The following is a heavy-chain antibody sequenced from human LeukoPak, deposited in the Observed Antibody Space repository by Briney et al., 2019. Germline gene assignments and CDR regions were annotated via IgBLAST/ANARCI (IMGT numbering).Heavy chain of an antibody. D-gene: IGHD2-15*01. CDR1: GGSISSSSYY. CDR2: IYYSGST. V-gene: IGHV4-39*07. CDR3: ARGGDDSWAYYYYYMDV. J-gene: IGHJ6*03. Sequence: PSETLSLTCTVSGGSISSSSYYWGWIRQPPGKGLVWIGSIYYSGSTYYNPSLKSRVTISVDTSKNQFSLKLSSVTAADTAVYYCARGGDDSWAYYYYYMDVWGKGTTVTVSS.